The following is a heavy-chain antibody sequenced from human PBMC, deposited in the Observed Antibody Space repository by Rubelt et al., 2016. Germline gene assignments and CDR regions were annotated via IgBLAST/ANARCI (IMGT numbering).Heavy chain of an antibody. CDR1: GGSFSGYY. CDR3: ARGEGVLPSNY. D-gene: IGHD4/OR15-4a*01. Sequence: QVQLQQWGAGLLKPSETLSLTCAVYGGSFSGYYWSWIRQPPGKGLEWIGEINHSGSTNYNPSLKCRVTISVDTSKNQFSLKLSSVTAADTAVYYGARGEGVLPSNYWGQGTLVTVSS. J-gene: IGHJ4*02. CDR2: INHSGST. V-gene: IGHV4-34*01.